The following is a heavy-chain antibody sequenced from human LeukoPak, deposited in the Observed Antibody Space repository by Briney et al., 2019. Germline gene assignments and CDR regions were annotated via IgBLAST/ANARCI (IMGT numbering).Heavy chain of an antibody. J-gene: IGHJ4*02. CDR2: MTTSGNTI. D-gene: IGHD1-26*01. V-gene: IGHV3-48*02. CDR1: GITFRGYS. CDR3: ARVGGATAVTMYFEY. Sequence: PGGSLRLSCVVSGITFRGYSMIWVRQAPGKGLEWLSFMTTSGNTIFYAESVKDRFTISRDNAKKSLYLQMNSLRDEDTAVYYCARVGGATAVTMYFEYWGQGTLVTVTS.